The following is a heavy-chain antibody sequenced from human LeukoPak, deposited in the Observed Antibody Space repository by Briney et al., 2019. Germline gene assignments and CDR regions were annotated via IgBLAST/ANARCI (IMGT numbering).Heavy chain of an antibody. CDR3: ARRRGYCSGGSCYIDY. CDR2: IYPGDSDT. Sequence: PGESLKISCKGSGYSFTSYWIGWVRQMPGKGLEWMGIIYPGDSDTRYSPSFQGQVTISADKSISTAYLQWSSLKASDTAMCYCARRRGYCSGGSCYIDYWGQGTLVTVSS. D-gene: IGHD2-15*01. CDR1: GYSFTSYW. J-gene: IGHJ4*02. V-gene: IGHV5-51*01.